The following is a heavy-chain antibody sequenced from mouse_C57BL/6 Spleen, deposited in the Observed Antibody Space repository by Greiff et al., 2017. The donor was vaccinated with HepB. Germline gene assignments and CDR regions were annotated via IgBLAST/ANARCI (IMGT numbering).Heavy chain of an antibody. CDR3: ARPLTGYWYFDV. D-gene: IGHD4-1*01. V-gene: IGHV1-80*01. Sequence: QVQLKESGAELVKPGASVKISCKASGYAFSSYWMNWVKQRPGKGLEWIGQIYPGDGDTNYNGKFKGKATLTADKSSSTAYMQLSSLTSEDSAVYFCARPLTGYWYFDVWGTGTTVTVSS. J-gene: IGHJ1*03. CDR1: GYAFSSYW. CDR2: IYPGDGDT.